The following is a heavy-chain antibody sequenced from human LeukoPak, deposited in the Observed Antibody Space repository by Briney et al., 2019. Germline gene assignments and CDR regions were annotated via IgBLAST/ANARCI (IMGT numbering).Heavy chain of an antibody. CDR3: ARDLYDSSESAFDI. D-gene: IGHD3-22*01. J-gene: IGHJ3*02. Sequence: PGGSLRLSCVASGFTFSRYGMHWVRQAPGKGLEWVTVISSDGTNQYYADSVKGRFTISRDNSKNTLYLQMNSLRAEDTAVYYCARDLYDSSESAFDIWGQGTMVTVSS. CDR1: GFTFSRYG. V-gene: IGHV3-30*03. CDR2: ISSDGTNQ.